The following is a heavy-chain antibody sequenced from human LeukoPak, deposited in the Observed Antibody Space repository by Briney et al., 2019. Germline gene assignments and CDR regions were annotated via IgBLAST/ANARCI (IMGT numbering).Heavy chain of an antibody. CDR2: ISSSSSYI. D-gene: IGHD3-10*01. CDR3: ARVGYDGSGSPREAVRYYFDY. V-gene: IGHV3-21*01. Sequence: GGSLGLSCAASGFTFSSYSMNWVRQAPGKGLEWVSSISSSSSYIYYADSVKGRFTISRDNAKNSLYLQMNSLRAEDTAVYYCARVGYDGSGSPREAVRYYFDYWGQGTLVTVSS. J-gene: IGHJ4*02. CDR1: GFTFSSYS.